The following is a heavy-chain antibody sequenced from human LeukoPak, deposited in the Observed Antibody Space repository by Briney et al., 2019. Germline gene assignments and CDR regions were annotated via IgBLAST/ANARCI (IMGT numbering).Heavy chain of an antibody. CDR1: GFTFSSYS. CDR2: ISSSSSYV. D-gene: IGHD6-19*01. Sequence: PGGSLRLSCAASGFTFSSYSMNWVRQAPGKGLEWVSSISSSSSYVYYADSVKGRFTISRDNAKNTLYLQMNSLRAEDTAVYYCAKERQWLAIPGDYWGQGTLVTVSS. V-gene: IGHV3-21*04. J-gene: IGHJ4*02. CDR3: AKERQWLAIPGDY.